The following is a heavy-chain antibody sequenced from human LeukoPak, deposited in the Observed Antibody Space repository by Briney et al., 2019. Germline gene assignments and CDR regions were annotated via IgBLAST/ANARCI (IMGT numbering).Heavy chain of an antibody. Sequence: GESLKISCKASGYSFTNYWIGWVRQMPGKGLERMGIIYPGDSDTRYSPSFHGQVTISAEKSITTAYLQWSSLKASDTATYYCARPRTMIRGVIYFDYWGRGTLVTVSS. D-gene: IGHD3-10*01. CDR2: IYPGDSDT. CDR3: ARPRTMIRGVIYFDY. V-gene: IGHV5-51*01. CDR1: GYSFTNYW. J-gene: IGHJ4*02.